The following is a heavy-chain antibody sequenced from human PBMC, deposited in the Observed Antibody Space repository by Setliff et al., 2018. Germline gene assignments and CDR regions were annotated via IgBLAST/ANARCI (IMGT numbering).Heavy chain of an antibody. CDR3: ARDIPGDY. J-gene: IGHJ4*02. Sequence: SETLSLTCTVSGGSISSGSYYWSWIRQPAGKGLEWIGHIYTSGSTNYNPSLKSRVTISVDASKNQFSLKLSSVTAADTAVYYCARDIPGDYWGQGTLVTVSS. CDR2: IYTSGST. V-gene: IGHV4-61*09. D-gene: IGHD2-21*01. CDR1: GGSISSGSYY.